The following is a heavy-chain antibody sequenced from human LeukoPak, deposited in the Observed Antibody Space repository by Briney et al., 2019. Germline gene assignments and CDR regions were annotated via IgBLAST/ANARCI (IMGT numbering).Heavy chain of an antibody. CDR2: ISGSGGST. J-gene: IGHJ4*02. CDR3: AKDTPPGYYDSSGYQTIDDY. V-gene: IGHV3-23*01. CDR1: GFTFSSYA. D-gene: IGHD3-22*01. Sequence: GGSLRLSCAASGFTFSSYAMSWVRQAPGKGLEWVPAISGSGGSTYYADSVKGRFTISRDNSKNTLYLQMNSLRAEDTAVYYCAKDTPPGYYDSSGYQTIDDYWGQGTLVTVSS.